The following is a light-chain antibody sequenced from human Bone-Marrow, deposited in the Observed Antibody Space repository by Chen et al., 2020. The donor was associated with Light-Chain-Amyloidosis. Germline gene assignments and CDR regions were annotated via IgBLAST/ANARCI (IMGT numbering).Light chain of an antibody. J-gene: IGLJ3*02. CDR1: NIGSTS. Sequence: SYVLTQPSSVSVAPGQTATIACGGNNIGSTSVHWYQQTPGQAPLLVVYDDSDRPSGIPERLSGSNSGNTATLTISRVEAGDEADYYCQVWDRGSDLPVFGGGTKLTVL. CDR2: DDS. CDR3: QVWDRGSDLPV. V-gene: IGLV3-21*02.